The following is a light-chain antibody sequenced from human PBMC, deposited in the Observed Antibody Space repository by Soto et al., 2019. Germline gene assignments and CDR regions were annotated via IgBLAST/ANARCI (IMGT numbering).Light chain of an antibody. Sequence: DIQMTQSPSTLSACVGDRVTITCRASQSISSWLAWYQQKPGKAPKLLIYKASSLESGVPSRFSGSGSGTEFTLTISSLQPDDFATYYCQQYNSYPLTFSGGTKVEIK. CDR3: QQYNSYPLT. CDR2: KAS. CDR1: QSISSW. V-gene: IGKV1-5*03. J-gene: IGKJ4*01.